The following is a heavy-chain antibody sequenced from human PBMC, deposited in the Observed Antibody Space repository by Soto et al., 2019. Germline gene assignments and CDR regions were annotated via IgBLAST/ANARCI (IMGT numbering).Heavy chain of an antibody. CDR1: GYIFTDYY. V-gene: IGHV1-2*06. J-gene: IGHJ3*02. CDR3: ARDGPMDRAFDI. CDR2: INPNSGGT. D-gene: IGHD3-10*01. Sequence: GASVKVSCKASGYIFTDYYMHWVRQAPGQELGWMGRINPNSGGTNYAQKFQGRVTMTRDTSISTAYTELSSLRSDDMAVYYCARDGPMDRAFDIWGQGTMVTVSS.